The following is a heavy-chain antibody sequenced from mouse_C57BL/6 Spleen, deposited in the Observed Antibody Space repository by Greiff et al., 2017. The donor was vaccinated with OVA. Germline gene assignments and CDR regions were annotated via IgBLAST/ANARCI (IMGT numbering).Heavy chain of an antibody. CDR3: ARRPTTVVATEYYFDY. V-gene: IGHV1-81*01. CDR2: IYPRSGNT. D-gene: IGHD1-1*01. Sequence: VQLQQSGAELARPGASVKLSCKASGYTFTSSGISWVKQRTGQGLEWIGEIYPRSGNTYYNEKFKGKATLTADKSSSTAYMELRSLTSEDSAVYFCARRPTTVVATEYYFDYWGQGTTLTVSS. CDR1: GYTFTSSG. J-gene: IGHJ2*01.